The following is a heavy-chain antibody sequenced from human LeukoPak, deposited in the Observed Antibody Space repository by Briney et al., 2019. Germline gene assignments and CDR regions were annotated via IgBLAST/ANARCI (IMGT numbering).Heavy chain of an antibody. Sequence: GESLKISCKGSGYGFTSYWIGWVRQMPGKGLEWMGIIYPGDSDTRYSPSFQGQATISADKSISTAYLQWSSLKASDTAMHYCARHGSHVRYSSSWYDWFDPWGQGTLVTVSS. D-gene: IGHD6-13*01. J-gene: IGHJ5*02. CDR3: ARHGSHVRYSSSWYDWFDP. V-gene: IGHV5-51*01. CDR1: GYGFTSYW. CDR2: IYPGDSDT.